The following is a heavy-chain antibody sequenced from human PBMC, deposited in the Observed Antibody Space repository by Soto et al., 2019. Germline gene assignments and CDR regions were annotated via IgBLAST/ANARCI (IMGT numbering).Heavy chain of an antibody. CDR2: ISSSSSYI. CDR3: ARDNGYGYGNAFDI. V-gene: IGHV3-21*01. Sequence: GGSLRLSCAASGFTFSSYSMNWVRQAPGKGLEWVSSISSSSSYIYYADSVKGRFTISRDNAKNSLYLQMNSLRAEDTAVYYCARDNGYGYGNAFDIWGQGTMVTVSS. J-gene: IGHJ3*02. CDR1: GFTFSSYS. D-gene: IGHD5-18*01.